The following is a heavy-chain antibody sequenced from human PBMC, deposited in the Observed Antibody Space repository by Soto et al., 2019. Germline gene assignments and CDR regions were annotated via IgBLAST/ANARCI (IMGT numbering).Heavy chain of an antibody. Sequence: GGSLRLSCAASGFTFSSYSMNWVRQAPGKGLEWVSSISSSSSYIYYADSVKGRFTISRDNAKNSLYLQMNSLRAEDTAVYYCARDSGPLNWRDAFDIWGQGTMVTVSS. CDR1: GFTFSSYS. CDR3: ARDSGPLNWRDAFDI. J-gene: IGHJ3*02. CDR2: ISSSSSYI. D-gene: IGHD1-1*01. V-gene: IGHV3-21*01.